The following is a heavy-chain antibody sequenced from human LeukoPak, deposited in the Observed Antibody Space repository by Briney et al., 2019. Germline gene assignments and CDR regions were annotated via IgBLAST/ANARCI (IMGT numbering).Heavy chain of an antibody. CDR2: INLDGSVQ. CDR3: AREGGVADY. CDR1: GFILSSYW. V-gene: IGHV3-7*01. Sequence: GGPLRLSCATSGFILSSYWMTWVRQAPGQGLEWVANINLDGSVQWYADSVKGRFTISRDNAKNSVYLQMNSLRAEDTAVYYCAREGGVADYWGQGTLVTVSS. J-gene: IGHJ4*02. D-gene: IGHD3-16*01.